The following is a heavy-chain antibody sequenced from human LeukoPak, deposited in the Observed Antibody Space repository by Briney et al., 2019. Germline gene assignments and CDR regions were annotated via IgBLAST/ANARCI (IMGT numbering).Heavy chain of an antibody. Sequence: GGSLRLSCAASGFTFSSYSMHWVRQAPGKGLEYVSAISSNGGSTYYANSVKGRFTISRDNSKNTLYLQMGSLRAEDMAVYYCARARDTNWFDPWGQGTLVTVSS. CDR3: ARARDTNWFDP. D-gene: IGHD3-9*01. CDR1: GFTFSSYS. V-gene: IGHV3-64*01. J-gene: IGHJ5*02. CDR2: ISSNGGST.